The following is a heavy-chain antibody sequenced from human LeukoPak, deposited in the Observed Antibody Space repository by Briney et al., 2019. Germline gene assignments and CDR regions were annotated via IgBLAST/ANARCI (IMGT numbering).Heavy chain of an antibody. CDR3: AAKGNGYTGIYVFAH. Sequence: GGSLRLSCEASGFSVSSNYMSWVRQAPGKGLEWVSVFYASGGTFYTDSVKGRFTISRDTSTNSLYLQMNSLRAEDTAVYFCAAKGNGYTGIYVFAHWGKGTLVTVSS. V-gene: IGHV3-66*01. CDR2: FYASGGT. CDR1: GFSVSSNY. D-gene: IGHD5-12*01. J-gene: IGHJ4*02.